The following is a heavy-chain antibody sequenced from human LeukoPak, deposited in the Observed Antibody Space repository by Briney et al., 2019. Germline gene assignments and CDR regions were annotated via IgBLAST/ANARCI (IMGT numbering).Heavy chain of an antibody. Sequence: GESLKISCQGSGYSFTGYWIGWVRQMPGKGLEWMGIIYPGDSDTRYSPSFQGQVTISADKSISTAYLQWSSLKASDTAMYYCARLDSSGYYYYGMDVWGQGTTVTVSS. CDR1: GYSFTGYW. J-gene: IGHJ6*02. CDR3: ARLDSSGYYYYGMDV. CDR2: IYPGDSDT. D-gene: IGHD3-22*01. V-gene: IGHV5-51*01.